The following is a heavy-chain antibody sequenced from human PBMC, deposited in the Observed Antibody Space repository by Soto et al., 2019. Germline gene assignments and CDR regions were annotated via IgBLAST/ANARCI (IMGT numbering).Heavy chain of an antibody. CDR2: IYYSGST. V-gene: IGHV4-39*01. D-gene: IGHD4-4*01. CDR1: GDSISSRSYY. CDR3: ARGSNSNFEGPIA. J-gene: IGHJ5*02. Sequence: SYTLSLTCTVTGDSISSRSYYWGWIRQPPGKGLEWIGSIYYSGSTYNNPSLRSRVSMSIDTSKDQFSLKLTSVTAADTAVYFCARGSNSNFEGPIAWGPGTLVTVS.